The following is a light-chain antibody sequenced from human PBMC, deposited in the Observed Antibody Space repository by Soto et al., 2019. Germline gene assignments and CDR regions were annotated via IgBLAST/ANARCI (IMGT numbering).Light chain of an antibody. CDR1: HKDVGAYNY. CDR3: FSYTTSSTYV. V-gene: IGLV2-14*03. J-gene: IGLJ1*01. CDR2: DVS. Sequence: SALSPPPSLAWSPWQSITLSFPGNHKDVGAYNYVSWYQQLPGKAPKLMIYDVSNRPSGVSNRFSGSKSGNTASLTISGLQAEDETDYYCFSYTTSSTYVFGTGTKVTVL.